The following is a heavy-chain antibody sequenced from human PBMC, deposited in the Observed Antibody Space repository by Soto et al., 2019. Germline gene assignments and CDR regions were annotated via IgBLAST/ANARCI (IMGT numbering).Heavy chain of an antibody. CDR2: VYYTGIT. V-gene: IGHV4-39*01. D-gene: IGHD2-2*01. Sequence: QVQLQESGPGLVKPSETLSLTCTVSGGSITSTTYYWAWIRQPPGKGLEWIGSVYYTGITYYSPSLKSRVPISVDTSKTQFSLKLSSVTAADTAVYYCARRENCVTTSCSYYFDYWGQGALVTVSS. CDR3: ARRENCVTTSCSYYFDY. J-gene: IGHJ4*02. CDR1: GGSITSTTYY.